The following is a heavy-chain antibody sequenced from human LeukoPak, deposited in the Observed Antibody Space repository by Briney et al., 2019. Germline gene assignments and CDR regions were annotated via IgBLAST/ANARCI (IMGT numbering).Heavy chain of an antibody. CDR3: ARGGISYYFDY. D-gene: IGHD2-2*01. V-gene: IGHV4-31*03. J-gene: IGHJ4*02. CDR1: GGSISSGGYY. CDR2: IYYSGST. Sequence: PSETLSLTCTVSGGSISSGGYYWSWIRQHPGKGLERIGYIYYSGSTYYNPSLKSRVTISVDTSKNQFSLKLSSVTAADTAVHYCARGGISYYFDYWGQGTLVTVSS.